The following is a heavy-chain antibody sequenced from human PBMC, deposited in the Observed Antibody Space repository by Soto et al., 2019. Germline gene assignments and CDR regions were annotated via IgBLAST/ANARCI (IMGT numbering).Heavy chain of an antibody. CDR1: GGSISSYY. Sequence: SDTLSLTCTVSGGSISSYYWSWIRQPPGKGLEWIGYIYYSGSTNYNPSLKSRVTISVDTSKNQLSLKLSSVTAADTAVYYCARRYGYYFDYWGQGTQVTVSS. J-gene: IGHJ4*02. CDR3: ARRYGYYFDY. D-gene: IGHD4-17*01. V-gene: IGHV4-59*08. CDR2: IYYSGST.